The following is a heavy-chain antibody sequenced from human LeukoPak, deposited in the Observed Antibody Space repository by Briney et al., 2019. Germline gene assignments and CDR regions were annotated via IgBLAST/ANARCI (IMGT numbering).Heavy chain of an antibody. CDR3: ARGRGLGELLFY. D-gene: IGHD3-10*01. J-gene: IGHJ4*02. CDR2: MNPNSGNT. CDR1: GYTFTRYD. Sequence: ASVKVSCKASGYTFTRYDINWVRQATGQGLEWMGWMNPNSGNTGYAQKFQGRVTMTKNTSISTAYMELSSLSSGGTAVYYCARGRGLGELLFYWGQGTLVTDCS. V-gene: IGHV1-8*01.